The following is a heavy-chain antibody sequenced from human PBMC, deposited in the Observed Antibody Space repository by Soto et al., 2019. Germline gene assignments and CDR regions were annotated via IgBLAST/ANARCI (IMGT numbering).Heavy chain of an antibody. D-gene: IGHD2-8*01. CDR2: IYHSGST. J-gene: IGHJ5*02. CDR1: GGSISSSNW. CDR3: ARGWRIGYCTNGVCHTAMVP. Sequence: TSETLSLTCAVSGGSISSSNWWSWVRQPPGKGLDWIGEIYHSGSTNYNPSLKSRVTISVDKSKNQFSLKLSSVTAADTAVYYCARGWRIGYCTNGVCHTAMVPWGQGTLVTVSS. V-gene: IGHV4-4*02.